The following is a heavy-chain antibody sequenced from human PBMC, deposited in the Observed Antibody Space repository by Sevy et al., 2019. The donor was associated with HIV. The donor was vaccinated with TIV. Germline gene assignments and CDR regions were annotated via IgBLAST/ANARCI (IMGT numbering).Heavy chain of an antibody. V-gene: IGHV6-1*01. Sequence: KQSQTRSLTCAISGDSVSSNTAAWNWIRQSPSRGLEWLGRTYYRSKWFNDYAVSVISRISINPDTSKNLFSLQLNSVTPADTAMYYCARDQSSVGSNWESVAPADYGMDVWGQGTTVTVS. J-gene: IGHJ6*02. D-gene: IGHD2-2*01. CDR3: ARDQSSVGSNWESVAPADYGMDV. CDR1: GDSVSSNTAA. CDR2: TYYRSKWFN.